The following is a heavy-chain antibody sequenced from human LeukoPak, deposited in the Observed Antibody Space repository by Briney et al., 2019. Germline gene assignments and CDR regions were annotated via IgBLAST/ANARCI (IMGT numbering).Heavy chain of an antibody. CDR1: GFTFSDYY. J-gene: IGHJ3*02. CDR2: ISSSGSTI. CDR3: AKDVEWELLPSDAFDI. V-gene: IGHV3-11*01. D-gene: IGHD1-26*01. Sequence: GGSLRLSCAASGFTFSDYYMSWIRQAPGKGLEWVSYISSSGSTIYYADSVKGRFTISRDNAKNSLYLQMNSLRAEDTAVYYCAKDVEWELLPSDAFDIWGQGTMVTVSS.